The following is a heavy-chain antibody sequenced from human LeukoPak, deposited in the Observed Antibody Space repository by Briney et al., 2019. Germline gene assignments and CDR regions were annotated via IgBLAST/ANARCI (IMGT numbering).Heavy chain of an antibody. V-gene: IGHV4-38-2*02. CDR1: GYSISSGYY. CDR2: IYHSGST. CDR3: AREAVAAAGVGMDV. J-gene: IGHJ6*04. Sequence: SETLSLTCTVSGYSISSGYYWGWIRQPPGKGLEWIGSIYHSGSTYYNPSLKSRVTISVDTSKNQFSLKLSSVTAADTAVHYCAREAVAAAGVGMDVWGKGTTVTVSS. D-gene: IGHD6-13*01.